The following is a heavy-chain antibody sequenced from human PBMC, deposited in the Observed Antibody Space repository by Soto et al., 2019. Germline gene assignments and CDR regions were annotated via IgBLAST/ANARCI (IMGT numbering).Heavy chain of an antibody. CDR2: IRSKTDGGTT. D-gene: IGHD5-12*01. Sequence: GGSLRLSCSASGFAFGDHAMSWFRRAPGKGLEWVGFIRSKTDGGTTEYAASVKDRFTISRDDSRSIAYLQMNSLKIDDTAVYYCARDRGYSGYRDFSGQATLVTVSS. CDR3: ARDRGYSGYRDF. CDR1: GFAFGDHA. V-gene: IGHV3-49*03. J-gene: IGHJ4*02.